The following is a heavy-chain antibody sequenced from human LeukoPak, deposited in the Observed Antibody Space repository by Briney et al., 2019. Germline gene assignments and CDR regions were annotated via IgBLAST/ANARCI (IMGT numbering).Heavy chain of an antibody. D-gene: IGHD3-22*01. J-gene: IGHJ4*02. V-gene: IGHV4-34*01. CDR1: GGSFSGYY. Sequence: PSETLSLTCAVYGGSFSGYYWSWIRQPPGKGLEWIGEINHSGSTNYNPSLKSRVTISVDTSKNQFSLKLSSVTAADTAVYYCARPYYYDSSGYYYFDYWGQGILVTVSS. CDR2: INHSGST. CDR3: ARPYYYDSSGYYYFDY.